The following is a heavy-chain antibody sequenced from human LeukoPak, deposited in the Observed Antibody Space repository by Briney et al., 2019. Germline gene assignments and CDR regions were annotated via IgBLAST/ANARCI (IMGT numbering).Heavy chain of an antibody. CDR2: ISSSGHYT. CDR1: GFIFSDYY. CDR3: ARMYYYDGSGKHFDC. V-gene: IGHV3-11*03. J-gene: IGHJ4*02. D-gene: IGHD3-22*01. Sequence: KPGVSLRLSCAASGFIFSDYYMSWIRQAPGEGLEWVSYISSSGHYTNYADSMKGRITISRDNSKISLSLQMNSLRAEDTTVYYCARMYYYDGSGKHFDCWGQGTLVTVSS.